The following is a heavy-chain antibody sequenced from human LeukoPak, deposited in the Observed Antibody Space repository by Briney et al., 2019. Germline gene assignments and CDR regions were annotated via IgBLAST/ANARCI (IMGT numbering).Heavy chain of an antibody. CDR2: IYYSGST. Sequence: SETLSLTCTVSGGSISSYYWSWIRQSPGKGLEWIGYIYYSGSTNYNPSLKSRVTISVDTSKNQFSLRLSSVTAADTAVYYCASDPGTAPGQAFDYWGQGTLVTVSS. J-gene: IGHJ4*02. V-gene: IGHV4-59*01. CDR1: GGSISSYY. CDR3: ASDPGTAPGQAFDY.